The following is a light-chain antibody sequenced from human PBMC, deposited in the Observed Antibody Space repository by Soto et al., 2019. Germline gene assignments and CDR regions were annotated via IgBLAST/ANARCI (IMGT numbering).Light chain of an antibody. V-gene: IGLV2-14*01. J-gene: IGLJ2*01. CDR2: DVS. CDR1: SSDVGGYNY. Sequence: QSALTQPASVSGSPGQSITISCTGTSSDVGGYNYVSWYQQHPGKAPKLMIYDVSNRPSGVSNRFSGSKSGHTASLTISGLQAKDEADYYCSSYTSSSTLVVFGGGTKLTVL. CDR3: SSYTSSSTLVV.